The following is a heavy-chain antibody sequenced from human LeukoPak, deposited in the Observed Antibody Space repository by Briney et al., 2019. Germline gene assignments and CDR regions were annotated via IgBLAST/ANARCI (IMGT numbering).Heavy chain of an antibody. Sequence: PGGSLRLSCAASGFTFSNYNMNWVRQAPGKGLEWVSSIRSSTTYVYYADSVKGRFTISRDNAKNSLYLQMNSRGAEDTAVYYCARDSLTMIVGRQKRGLDYWGQGTLVTVSS. V-gene: IGHV3-21*01. CDR3: ARDSLTMIVGRQKRGLDY. CDR1: GFTFSNYN. D-gene: IGHD3-22*01. J-gene: IGHJ4*02. CDR2: IRSSTTYV.